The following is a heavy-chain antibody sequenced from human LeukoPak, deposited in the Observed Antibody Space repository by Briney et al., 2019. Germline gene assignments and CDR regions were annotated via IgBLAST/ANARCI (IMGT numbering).Heavy chain of an antibody. Sequence: PSETLSLTCTVSGGSISSSSYYWGWIRQPPGKGLEWIGSIYYSGSTYYNPSLKSRVTISVDTSKNQFSLKLSSVTAADTAVYYCARESSGLINYYMDVWGKGTTVTVSS. V-gene: IGHV4-39*07. CDR3: ARESSGLINYYMDV. J-gene: IGHJ6*03. CDR2: IYYSGST. CDR1: GGSISSSSYY. D-gene: IGHD6-19*01.